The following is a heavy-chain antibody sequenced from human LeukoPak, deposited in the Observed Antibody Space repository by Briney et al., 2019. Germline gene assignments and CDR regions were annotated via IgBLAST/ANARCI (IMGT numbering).Heavy chain of an antibody. CDR2: ISSSSSYI. V-gene: IGHV3-21*01. CDR3: ARDIVDTAMVYAFDI. J-gene: IGHJ3*02. CDR1: GFTFSSYS. Sequence: GGSLRLSCAASGFTFSSYSMNWVRQAPGKGLEWVSSISSSSSYIYYADSVKGRFTISRDNAKNSLYLQMNSLRAEDTAVYYCARDIVDTAMVYAFDIWGQGTMATVSS. D-gene: IGHD5-18*01.